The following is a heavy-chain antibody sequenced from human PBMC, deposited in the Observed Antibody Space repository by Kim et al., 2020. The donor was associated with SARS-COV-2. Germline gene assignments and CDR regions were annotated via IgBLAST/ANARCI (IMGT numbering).Heavy chain of an antibody. CDR2: ISYDEQDK. CDR1: GFAFSIYG. D-gene: IGHD6-6*01. V-gene: IGHV3-30*03. Sequence: GGSLRLSCAASGFAFSIYGMHWVRQTPGKGLEWVAVISYDEQDKYYADSVKGRFTISRDNSQNTLYLQMNSLRDEYTGIYYCTPLGSSWGQGTLVTVSS. J-gene: IGHJ4*02. CDR3: TPLGSS.